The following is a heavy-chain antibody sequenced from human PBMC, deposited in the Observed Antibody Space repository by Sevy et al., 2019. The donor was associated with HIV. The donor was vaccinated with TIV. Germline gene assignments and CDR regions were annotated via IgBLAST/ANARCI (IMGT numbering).Heavy chain of an antibody. CDR1: GFTFSSYE. D-gene: IGHD4-17*01. J-gene: IGHJ4*02. CDR2: ISNSGSTI. CDR3: ARDLPPSATTVPHFDY. V-gene: IGHV3-48*03. Sequence: GGSLRLSCTASGFTFSSYEMNWVRQAPGKGLEWVSYISNSGSTIHYSDSVKGGFTISRDNAKNSLYLEMNGLRAEGTAVYYCARDLPPSATTVPHFDYWGRGTLVTVSS.